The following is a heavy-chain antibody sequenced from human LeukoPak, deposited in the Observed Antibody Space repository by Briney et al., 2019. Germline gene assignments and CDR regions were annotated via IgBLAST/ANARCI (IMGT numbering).Heavy chain of an antibody. CDR3: ARGAYWNYGDAFDI. J-gene: IGHJ3*02. D-gene: IGHD1-7*01. V-gene: IGHV1-8*01. CDR2: MNPNSGNT. Sequence: GASVKVSCKASGYTFTSYDINWVRQATGQGLEWMGWMNPNSGNTGYAQKFQGRVTMTRNTSISTAYMELSSLRSEDTAVSYCARGAYWNYGDAFDIWGQGTMVTVSS. CDR1: GYTFTSYD.